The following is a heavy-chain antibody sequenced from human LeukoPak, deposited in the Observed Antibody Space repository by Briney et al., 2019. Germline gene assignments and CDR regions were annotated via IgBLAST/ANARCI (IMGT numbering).Heavy chain of an antibody. CDR3: ARTDYYDTSGHIDY. Sequence: ASVKVSCKASGYTFTGYYMHWVRQAPGQGLEWMGWINPNSGGTNNAQKFQGRVTMTRDTSISTAYIELSRLISDDTAVYYCARTDYYDTSGHIDYWGQGTLVTVSS. CDR1: GYTFTGYY. CDR2: INPNSGGT. V-gene: IGHV1-2*02. J-gene: IGHJ4*02. D-gene: IGHD3-22*01.